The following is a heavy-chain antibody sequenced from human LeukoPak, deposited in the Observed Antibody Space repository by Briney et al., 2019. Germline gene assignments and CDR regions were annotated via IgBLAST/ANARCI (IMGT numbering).Heavy chain of an antibody. V-gene: IGHV3-74*01. CDR3: AKETGYSGYDYGDY. Sequence: PGGSLRLSCAASRFSVGDCWMHWVRQAPGKGLVWVSRINSDGSRPSYADSVKGRFTISRDNAKNTLYLQMNSLRAEDTAVYYCAKETGYSGYDYGDYWGQGTLVTVSS. CDR1: RFSVGDCW. CDR2: INSDGSRP. D-gene: IGHD5-12*01. J-gene: IGHJ4*02.